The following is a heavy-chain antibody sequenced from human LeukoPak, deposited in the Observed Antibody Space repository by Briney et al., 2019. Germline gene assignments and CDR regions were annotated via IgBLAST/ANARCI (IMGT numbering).Heavy chain of an antibody. D-gene: IGHD2/OR15-2a*01. J-gene: IGHJ4*02. Sequence: SETLSLTCAVYGGSFSGYYWSWIRQPPGKGLEWIGEINHSGSTNYNPSLKSRVNISVDTSKNQFSLKLSSVTAADTAVYYCARGAGLSMSDYWGQGTLVTVSS. V-gene: IGHV4-34*01. CDR1: GGSFSGYY. CDR2: INHSGST. CDR3: ARGAGLSMSDY.